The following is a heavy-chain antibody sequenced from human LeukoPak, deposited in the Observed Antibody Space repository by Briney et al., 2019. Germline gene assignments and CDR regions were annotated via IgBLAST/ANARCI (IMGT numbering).Heavy chain of an antibody. CDR2: INPNSGGT. V-gene: IGHV1-2*04. Sequence: GASVKVSCKASGYTFTSYYMHWVRQAPGQGLEWMGWINPNSGGTNYAQKFQGWVTMTRDTSISAAYMELSRLRSDDTAVYYCARDRSGSYLAFDIWGQGTMVTVSS. J-gene: IGHJ3*02. CDR1: GYTFTSYY. CDR3: ARDRSGSYLAFDI. D-gene: IGHD1-26*01.